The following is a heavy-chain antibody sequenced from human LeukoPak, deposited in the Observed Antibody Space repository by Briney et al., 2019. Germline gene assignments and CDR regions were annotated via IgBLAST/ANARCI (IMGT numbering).Heavy chain of an antibody. CDR2: IYPGDSDT. J-gene: IGHJ4*02. D-gene: IGHD1-26*01. CDR3: ARLRWELLENAVDY. Sequence: PGASLQISCKGSGYIFTSYWIGWVRPLPGKGLEWMGIIYPGDSDTRYSPSFQGQVTISADKSISTAYLQWSSLKASDTAMYYCARLRWELLENAVDYWGQGTLVTVSS. CDR1: GYIFTSYW. V-gene: IGHV5-51*01.